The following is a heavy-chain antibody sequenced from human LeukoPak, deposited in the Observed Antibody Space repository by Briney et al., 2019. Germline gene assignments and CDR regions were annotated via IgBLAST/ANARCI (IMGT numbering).Heavy chain of an antibody. CDR1: GGSISSYY. J-gene: IGHJ6*03. D-gene: IGHD2-15*01. Sequence: SETLSLTCTVSGGSISSYYWSWIRQPPGKGLEWIGYIYYSGSTIYSPSLKSRVTISIDTSKNQFSLKLSSVTAADTAVYYCARRDCSGGSCYSSSYYYYYYYMDVWGKGTTVTVSS. CDR3: ARRDCSGGSCYSSSYYYYYYYMDV. CDR2: IYYSGST. V-gene: IGHV4-59*08.